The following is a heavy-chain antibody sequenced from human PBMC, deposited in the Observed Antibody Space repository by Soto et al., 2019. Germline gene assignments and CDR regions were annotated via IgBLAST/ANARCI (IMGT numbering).Heavy chain of an antibody. CDR3: ARADCSGGSCYSDYYYYYGMDV. D-gene: IGHD2-15*01. CDR1: GGTFSSYA. Sequence: QVQLVQSGAEVKKPGSSVKVSCKASGGTFSSYAISCVRQAPGQGLEWMGGIIPIFGTANYAQKFQGRVTITADESTSTAYMELSSLRSEDTAVYYCARADCSGGSCYSDYYYYYGMDVWGQGTTVTVSS. CDR2: IIPIFGTA. V-gene: IGHV1-69*01. J-gene: IGHJ6*02.